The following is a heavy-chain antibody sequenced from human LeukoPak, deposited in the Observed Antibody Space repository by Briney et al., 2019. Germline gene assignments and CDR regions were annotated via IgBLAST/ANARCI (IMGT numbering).Heavy chain of an antibody. CDR2: ISGSGGST. V-gene: IGHV3-23*01. D-gene: IGHD1-26*01. Sequence: PGGSLRLSCAASGFTFSSYAMSWVRQAPGKGLEWVSAISGSGGSTYYADSVKGRFTISRDNSKNTLYLQMNSLRAEDTAVYYCAKAALPSIVGAPCGDIWGQGTMVTVSS. J-gene: IGHJ3*02. CDR3: AKAALPSIVGAPCGDI. CDR1: GFTFSSYA.